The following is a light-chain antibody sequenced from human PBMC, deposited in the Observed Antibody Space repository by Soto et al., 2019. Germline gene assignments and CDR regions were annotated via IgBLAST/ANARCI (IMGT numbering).Light chain of an antibody. Sequence: EIVMTQSPATLSVSPGERATLSCRASQSVSSNLAWYQQKPGQAPRLLIYGASTRATGIPARFSGSGSGTEFTLTITSLQPDDFATYYCHQYNSFSPWTFGQGTKV. V-gene: IGKV3-15*01. CDR2: GAS. J-gene: IGKJ1*01. CDR1: QSVSSN. CDR3: HQYNSFSPWT.